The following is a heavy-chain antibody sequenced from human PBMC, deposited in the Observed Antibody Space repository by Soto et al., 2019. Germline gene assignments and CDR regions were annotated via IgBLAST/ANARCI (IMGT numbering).Heavy chain of an antibody. J-gene: IGHJ4*02. Sequence: GEALKISCAASGFTYSSYAMAWFRQAPGKGLEWVSTIRASGTSTYYADSVEGRFSISRDNSKNTLYLQMNSLRAEDTAVYYCAKEWSDARTREKCGLVDYWGQGALVTVSS. D-gene: IGHD2-8*01. CDR2: IRASGTST. V-gene: IGHV3-23*01. CDR1: GFTYSSYA. CDR3: AKEWSDARTREKCGLVDY.